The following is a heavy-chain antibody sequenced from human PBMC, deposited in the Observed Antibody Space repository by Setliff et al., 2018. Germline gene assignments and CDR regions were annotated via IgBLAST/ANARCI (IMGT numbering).Heavy chain of an antibody. CDR3: ARVRNTQNGFFDY. Sequence: PSETLSLTCAVYGGSFSGYYWSWIRQPPGKGLEWIGEINHSGSTNYNPSLKSRVTMSVDTSKNQFSLKVDSVTAADTAMYYCARVRNTQNGFFDYWSQGTLVTVSS. CDR1: GGSFSGYY. J-gene: IGHJ4*02. V-gene: IGHV4-34*01. CDR2: INHSGST. D-gene: IGHD1-1*01.